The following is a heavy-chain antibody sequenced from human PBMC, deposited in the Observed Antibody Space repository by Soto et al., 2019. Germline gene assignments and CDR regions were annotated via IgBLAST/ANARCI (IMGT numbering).Heavy chain of an antibody. D-gene: IGHD3-22*01. J-gene: IGHJ6*02. CDR3: ASVTYYYDSSGYYTHYYYYGMDV. CDR1: GGTFRSYA. CDR2: IIPIFGTA. Sequence: SVKVSCKASGGTFRSYAISWVRQAPGQGLEWMGGIIPIFGTANYAQKFQGRVTITADESTSTAYLELSSLRSEDTAVYYCASVTYYYDSSGYYTHYYYYGMDVWGQGTTVTVSS. V-gene: IGHV1-69*13.